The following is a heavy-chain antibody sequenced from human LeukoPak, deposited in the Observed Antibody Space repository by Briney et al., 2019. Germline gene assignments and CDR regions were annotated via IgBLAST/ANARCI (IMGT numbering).Heavy chain of an antibody. V-gene: IGHV1-58*02. Sequence: ASVTVSCKASGFTFTSSAMQWVRQARGQRLEWIGWIVVGSGNTNYAQKFQERVTITRDMSTSTAYMELSSLRSEDTAVYYCAAVLLPRYFQHWGQGTLVTVSS. J-gene: IGHJ1*01. CDR1: GFTFTSSA. CDR3: AAVLLPRYFQH. D-gene: IGHD2-15*01. CDR2: IVVGSGNT.